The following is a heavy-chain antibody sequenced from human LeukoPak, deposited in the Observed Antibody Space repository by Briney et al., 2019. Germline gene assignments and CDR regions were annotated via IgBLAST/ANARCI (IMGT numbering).Heavy chain of an antibody. CDR3: ARDGGYGDYERG. J-gene: IGHJ4*02. D-gene: IGHD4-17*01. Sequence: ASVKVSCKASGGTFSSYAISWVRQAPGQGLEWMGGIIPIFGTANYAQKFQGRVTITADESTSTAYMELSSLRSEDTAVYYCARDGGYGDYERGWGQGTLVTVSS. CDR1: GGTFSSYA. CDR2: IIPIFGTA. V-gene: IGHV1-69*13.